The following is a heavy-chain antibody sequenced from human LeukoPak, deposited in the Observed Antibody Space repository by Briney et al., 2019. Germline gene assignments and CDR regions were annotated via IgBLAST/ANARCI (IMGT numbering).Heavy chain of an antibody. D-gene: IGHD2-21*02. Sequence: SETLSLTCAVSGGSISSYYWSRIRQPAGKGLEWIGRIYTSGSTNYNPSLKSRVTMSVDTSKNQFSLKLNSVTAADTAVYYCARLPGGDSSSVVAFDIWGQGTMVTVSS. V-gene: IGHV4-4*07. J-gene: IGHJ3*02. CDR1: GGSISSYY. CDR3: ARLPGGDSSSVVAFDI. CDR2: IYTSGST.